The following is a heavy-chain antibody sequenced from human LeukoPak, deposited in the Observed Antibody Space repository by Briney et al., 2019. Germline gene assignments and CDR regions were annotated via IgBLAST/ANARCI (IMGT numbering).Heavy chain of an antibody. V-gene: IGHV5-51*01. J-gene: IGHJ4*02. CDR1: GYSFTSYW. CDR3: ARHYDYDSSGYYPSFDY. CDR2: IYPGDSDT. D-gene: IGHD3-22*01. Sequence: GESLQISCKGSGYSFTSYWIGWVRQMPGKGLEWMGIIYPGDSDTRYSPSFQGQVTISADKSISTAYLQWSSLKASDTAMYYCARHYDYDSSGYYPSFDYWGQGTLVTVSS.